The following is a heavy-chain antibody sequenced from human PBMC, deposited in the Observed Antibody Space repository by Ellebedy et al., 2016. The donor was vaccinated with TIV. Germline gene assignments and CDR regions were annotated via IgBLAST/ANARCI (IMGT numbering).Heavy chain of an antibody. J-gene: IGHJ3*02. V-gene: IGHV3-7*01. Sequence: GGSLRLSCGASGFCFRSYWMTWVRQAPGKGLEWVANINQDGSDKYYVDSVKGRFTIARDNAKNLLYLQMSSLRVEDTAVYYCATDGSYGDYRSPTHAFVMWGQGTMVAVSS. D-gene: IGHD4-17*01. CDR3: ATDGSYGDYRSPTHAFVM. CDR1: GFCFRSYW. CDR2: INQDGSDK.